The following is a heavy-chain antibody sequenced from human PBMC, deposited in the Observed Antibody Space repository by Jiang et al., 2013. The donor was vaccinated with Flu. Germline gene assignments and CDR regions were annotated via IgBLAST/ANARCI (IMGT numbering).Heavy chain of an antibody. V-gene: IGHV1-8*01. CDR2: MNPNNGHT. CDR1: GYSFPNYD. Sequence: SGAEVKKPGASVKVSCEASGYSFPNYDINWVRQATGQGLEWMGWMNPNNGHTGYAKKFQGRVTMTRNSSTSTAEMELSSLRSDDTAVYYCARIVYDLSSNYYFGFWGQGTQVTVSS. J-gene: IGHJ4*02. CDR3: ARIVYDLSSNYYFGF. D-gene: IGHD4-11*01.